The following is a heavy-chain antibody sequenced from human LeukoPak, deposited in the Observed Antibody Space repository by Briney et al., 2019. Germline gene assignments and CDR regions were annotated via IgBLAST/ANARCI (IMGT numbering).Heavy chain of an antibody. CDR1: GFTFSSYA. CDR2: ISGSGGST. J-gene: IGHJ5*02. CDR3: AKLPYYDFWSGNNWFDP. V-gene: IGHV3-23*01. D-gene: IGHD3-3*01. Sequence: GGSLRLSCAASGFTFSSYAMSWVRQAPGKGLEWVSAISGSGGSTYYADSVKGRFTISRDNSENTLYLQMNSLRAEDTAVYYCAKLPYYDFWSGNNWFDPWGQGTLVTVSS.